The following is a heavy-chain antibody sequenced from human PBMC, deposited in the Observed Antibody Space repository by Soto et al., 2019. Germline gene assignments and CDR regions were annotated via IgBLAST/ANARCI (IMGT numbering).Heavy chain of an antibody. Sequence: GGSLRLSCAASGFTVSSNYMSWVRQAPGKGLEWVAVIWHDGTKKSYVDSVKGRFAISRDNSKDTLYLQMNNLRAEDTAVYYCARTGLQIVQATSYYYGLDVWGQGTTVTVSS. D-gene: IGHD2-8*01. CDR1: GFTVSSNY. CDR3: ARTGLQIVQATSYYYGLDV. CDR2: IWHDGTKK. V-gene: IGHV3-33*08. J-gene: IGHJ6*02.